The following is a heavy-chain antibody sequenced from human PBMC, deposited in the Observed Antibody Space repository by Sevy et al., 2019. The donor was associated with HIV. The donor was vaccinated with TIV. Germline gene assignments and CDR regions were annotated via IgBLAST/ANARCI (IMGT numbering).Heavy chain of an antibody. J-gene: IGHJ6*02. D-gene: IGHD3-10*01. V-gene: IGHV1-69*13. CDR1: GGSFSSYA. CDR3: ALWFGELLMDHYYYYGMDV. CDR2: IIPIFGTA. Sequence: ASVKVSCKASGGSFSSYAISWVRQAPGQGLEWMGGIIPIFGTANYAQKFQGRVTITADESTSTAYMELSSLRPEDTAVYYCALWFGELLMDHYYYYGMDVWGQGTTVTVSS.